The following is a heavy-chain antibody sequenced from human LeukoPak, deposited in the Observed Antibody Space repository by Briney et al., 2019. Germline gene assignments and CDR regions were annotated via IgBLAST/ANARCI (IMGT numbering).Heavy chain of an antibody. V-gene: IGHV4-39*01. CDR1: GASFSSSTYY. CDR3: ARHAGGISATGTRPFDY. J-gene: IGHJ4*02. D-gene: IGHD6-13*01. CDR2: IYYSGST. Sequence: SETLSLTCTVSGASFSSSTYYWGWIRQPPGKGLVWIGSIYYSGSTYYNPSLKSRVTMSVDTSKNQFSLKLSSVTAADTAVYYCARHAGGISATGTRPFDYWGQGTLVTVSS.